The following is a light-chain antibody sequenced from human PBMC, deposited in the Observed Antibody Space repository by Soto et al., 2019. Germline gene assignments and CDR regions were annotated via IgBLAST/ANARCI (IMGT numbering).Light chain of an antibody. CDR2: SAS. Sequence: RMTQSPSSFSACTGDRVTITCRASQNISSYLAWYQQKPGRAPKLLIYSASTLQSGVPSRFSGSGSGTDFTLTISCLQSEDFATYYCQQYYSYPLTFGGGSEVDIK. J-gene: IGKJ4*01. CDR3: QQYYSYPLT. V-gene: IGKV1-8*01. CDR1: QNISSY.